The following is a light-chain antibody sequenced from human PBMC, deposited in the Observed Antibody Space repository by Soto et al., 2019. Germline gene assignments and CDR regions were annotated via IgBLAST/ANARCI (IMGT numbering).Light chain of an antibody. CDR1: QSVSSSY. CDR2: DAS. J-gene: IGKJ4*01. Sequence: EIVLTQDAGTLSLSPGERATLSCSVSQSVSSSYLAGAQQKPGQAPRLLIYDASNRATGIPARFSGSGSGTDFTLTISSLEPKDFAVYYCQQRSNWPLTFGGGTKV. V-gene: IGKV3-11*01. CDR3: QQRSNWPLT.